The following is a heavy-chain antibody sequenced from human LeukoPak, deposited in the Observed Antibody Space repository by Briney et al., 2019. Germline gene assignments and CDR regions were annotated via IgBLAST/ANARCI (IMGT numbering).Heavy chain of an antibody. V-gene: IGHV3-23*01. J-gene: IGHJ4*02. CDR3: AKGRPKSLDY. Sequence: PGGSLRLSCAASGFTLSNYGMSWVRQPPGKGLEWVSSISNGGSNTYYADSVKGRFTISRDNSKNTLYPQMTSLRAEDTAVYYCAKGRPKSLDYWGQGTLVTVSS. CDR2: ISNGGSNT. CDR1: GFTLSNYG.